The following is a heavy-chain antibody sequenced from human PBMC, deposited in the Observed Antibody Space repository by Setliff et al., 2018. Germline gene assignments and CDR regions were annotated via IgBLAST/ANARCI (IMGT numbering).Heavy chain of an antibody. Sequence: PSETLSLTCTVSGDSISSGDYFWSWIRQPPGKGLEWIAYIYHSGSAYYNPSPKGRVTMSVDTSKNQFSLHLTSVTAADTAVYYCAREVGTSTSSDAFDVWGQGMMVTVSS. CDR1: GDSISSGDYF. CDR3: AREVGTSTSSDAFDV. V-gene: IGHV4-30-4*08. D-gene: IGHD1-26*01. J-gene: IGHJ3*01. CDR2: IYHSGSA.